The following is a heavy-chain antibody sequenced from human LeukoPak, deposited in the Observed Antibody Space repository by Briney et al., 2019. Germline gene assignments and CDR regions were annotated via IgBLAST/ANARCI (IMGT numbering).Heavy chain of an antibody. J-gene: IGHJ6*02. CDR3: ARQTSHYYYGSGSYYNVFRMDV. V-gene: IGHV1-8*01. Sequence: ASVKVSCKDSGYTFTSYDINWVRQATGQGLEWMGWMNLNRGNTGYAQKFQGRVTMTRNTSISTAHMELSSLRSEDTAVYYCARQTSHYYYGSGSYYNVFRMDVWGQGTTVTVSS. CDR2: MNLNRGNT. D-gene: IGHD3-10*01. CDR1: GYTFTSYD.